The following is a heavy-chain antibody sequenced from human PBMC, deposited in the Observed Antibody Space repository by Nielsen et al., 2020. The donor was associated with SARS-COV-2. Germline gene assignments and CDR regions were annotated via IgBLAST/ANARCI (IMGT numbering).Heavy chain of an antibody. J-gene: IGHJ4*02. CDR1: GYTFTNYG. Sequence: ASVKVSCKASGYTFTNYGISWVRQAPGQGLEWMGWMNPSSGNTGYAQKLKGRVTMTRNTSTNTAYMELSSLTSEDTAVYYCVKSKGDSTWSFDYWGQGTLVTVSS. V-gene: IGHV1-8*02. D-gene: IGHD6-13*01. CDR3: VKSKGDSTWSFDY. CDR2: MNPSSGNT.